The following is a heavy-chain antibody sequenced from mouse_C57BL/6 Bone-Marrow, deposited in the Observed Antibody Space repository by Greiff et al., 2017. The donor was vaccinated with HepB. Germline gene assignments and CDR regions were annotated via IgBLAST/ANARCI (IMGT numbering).Heavy chain of an antibody. Sequence: VKLMESGAELVKPGASVKLSCKASGYTFTEYTIHWVKQRSGQGLEWIGWFYPGSGSIKYNEKFKDKATLTADKSSSTVYMELSRLTSEDSAVYFWARHEDRQLRLRYAMDYWGQGTSVTVSS. J-gene: IGHJ4*01. V-gene: IGHV1-62-2*01. CDR1: GYTFTEYT. CDR3: ARHEDRQLRLRYAMDY. CDR2: FYPGSGSI. D-gene: IGHD3-2*02.